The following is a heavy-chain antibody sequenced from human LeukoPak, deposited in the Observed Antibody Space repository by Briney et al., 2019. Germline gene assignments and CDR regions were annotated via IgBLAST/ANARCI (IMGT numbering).Heavy chain of an antibody. CDR1: GFTFSSYA. CDR3: AKDVEDTAMVDY. D-gene: IGHD5-18*01. CDR2: ISGSGGGT. V-gene: IGHV3-23*01. J-gene: IGHJ4*02. Sequence: GGSLRLSCAASGFTFSSYAMSWVRQAPGKGLEWVSAISGSGGGTHYADSVKGRFTMSRDNSKNTLYLQMNSLRAEDTAVYYCAKDVEDTAMVDYWGQGTLVTVSS.